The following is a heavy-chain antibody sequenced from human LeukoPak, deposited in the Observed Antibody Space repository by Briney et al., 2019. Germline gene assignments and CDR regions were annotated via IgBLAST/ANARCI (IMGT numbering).Heavy chain of an antibody. CDR1: GFTFSSYG. D-gene: IGHD6-19*01. Sequence: GGSLRLSCAASGFTFSSYGMHWVRQAPGKGLEWVAVISYDGSNKYYADSVKGRFTISRDNSKNTLYLQMGSLRAEDMAMYYCARDRAVAGTGGHAFDIWGQGTMVTVSS. J-gene: IGHJ3*02. CDR3: ARDRAVAGTGGHAFDI. V-gene: IGHV3-30*03. CDR2: ISYDGSNK.